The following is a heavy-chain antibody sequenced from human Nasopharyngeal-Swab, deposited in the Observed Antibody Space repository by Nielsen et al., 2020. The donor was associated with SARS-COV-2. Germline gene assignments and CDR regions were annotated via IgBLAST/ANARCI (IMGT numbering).Heavy chain of an antibody. CDR1: GFTFDDYA. CDR3: AKDMGSSGPEYFDL. CDR2: ISWNSGSI. D-gene: IGHD6-19*01. J-gene: IGHJ2*01. Sequence: SLKISCAASGFTFDDYAMHWARQAPGKGLEWVSGISWNSGSIGYADSVKGRFTISRDNAKNSLYLQMNSLRAEDTALYYCAKDMGSSGPEYFDLWGRGTLVTVSS. V-gene: IGHV3-9*01.